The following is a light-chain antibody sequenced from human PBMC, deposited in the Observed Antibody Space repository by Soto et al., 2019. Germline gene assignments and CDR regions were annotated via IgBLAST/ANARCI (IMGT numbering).Light chain of an antibody. J-gene: IGKJ5*01. CDR2: KAS. CDR3: QQYSTSSIS. CDR1: ESISDW. Sequence: DIQMTQSPSTLSASVGDRVTFTCRASESISDWLVWYHQKPGKAPKLLIYKASRLESGVPSCFSGSASGTEFTLTITSLQPDDFGTYYCQQYSTSSISFGPGTRLEIK. V-gene: IGKV1-5*03.